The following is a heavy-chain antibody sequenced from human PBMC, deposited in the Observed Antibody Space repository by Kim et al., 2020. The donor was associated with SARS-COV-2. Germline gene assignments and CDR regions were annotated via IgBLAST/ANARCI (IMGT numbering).Heavy chain of an antibody. J-gene: IGHJ4*02. CDR3: ARSMGDLDY. V-gene: IGHV3-23*01. CDR2: VTSSGVI. D-gene: IGHD1-26*01. Sequence: GGSLRLSCVASGFTFTSSSMTWVRQAPGKGLEWVSAVTSSGVIYYADSLKGRFTVSRDNSKNTIYLQVNSLRGDDTAVYYCARSMGDLDYGGQGTLVTVSS. CDR1: GFTFTSSS.